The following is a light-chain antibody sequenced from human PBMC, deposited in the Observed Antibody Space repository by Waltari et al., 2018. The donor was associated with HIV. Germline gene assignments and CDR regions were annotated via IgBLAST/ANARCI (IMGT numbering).Light chain of an antibody. CDR1: SSNIGSNS. CDR3: AAWDDRLNGLV. CDR2: NNN. Sequence: QSVLTQPPSTSGTPGQRVTISCSGGSSNIGSNSVNWYQQFPGTAPKLLIHNNNQRPSGVPDQFAGSKSGTSASLSISGLQSEDEAHYYCAAWDDRLNGLVFGGGTKLTVL. V-gene: IGLV1-44*01. J-gene: IGLJ2*01.